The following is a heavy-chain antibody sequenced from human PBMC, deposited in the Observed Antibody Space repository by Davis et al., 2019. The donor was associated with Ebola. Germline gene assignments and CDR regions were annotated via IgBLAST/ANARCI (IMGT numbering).Heavy chain of an antibody. V-gene: IGHV3-7*01. CDR1: GFTLSSHW. Sequence: GESLKISCAASGFTLSSHWMSWVRQAPGKGLEWVANIKQDGSEKYYVDSVKGRFTISRDNAKNSLYLQMNSLRAEDTAVYYCARDLRIAVAPVGYWGQGTLVTVSS. CDR3: ARDLRIAVAPVGY. CDR2: IKQDGSEK. D-gene: IGHD6-19*01. J-gene: IGHJ4*02.